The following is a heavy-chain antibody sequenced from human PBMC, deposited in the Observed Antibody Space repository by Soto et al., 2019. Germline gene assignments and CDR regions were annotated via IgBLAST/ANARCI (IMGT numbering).Heavy chain of an antibody. CDR1: GGSISNYC. CDR2: VSSTGNT. D-gene: IGHD6-13*01. V-gene: IGHV4-4*07. Sequence: SETLSLTCTVSGGSISNYCWSWIRQPAEKRLEWIGRVSSTGNTYYNPSLKSRVTISVDTSKNQVSLNLTSVTAADTAVYYCARGVPAAGTDWFDPWGQGTLVTVSS. CDR3: ARGVPAAGTDWFDP. J-gene: IGHJ5*02.